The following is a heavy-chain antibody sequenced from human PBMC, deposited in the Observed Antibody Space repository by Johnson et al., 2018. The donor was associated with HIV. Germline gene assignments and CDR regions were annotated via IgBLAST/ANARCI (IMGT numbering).Heavy chain of an antibody. CDR2: IYSGGST. D-gene: IGHD5-24*01. Sequence: VQLVESGGGLIQPGGSLRLSCAVSGFTVSTKYMTWVRQAPGKGLEWVSVIYSGGSTYYTDSVKGRFTISRDNSRNTLYLQMNSLRAEDTAVYYCAKDRRDVYTSLGAFDIWGQGTLVTVSS. CDR3: AKDRRDVYTSLGAFDI. V-gene: IGHV3-53*01. CDR1: GFTVSTKY. J-gene: IGHJ3*02.